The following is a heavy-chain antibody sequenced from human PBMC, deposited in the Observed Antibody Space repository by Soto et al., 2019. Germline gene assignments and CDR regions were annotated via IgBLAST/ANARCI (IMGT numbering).Heavy chain of an antibody. CDR1: GGSISSSSYY. J-gene: IGHJ4*02. D-gene: IGHD4-4*01. Sequence: SETLSLTCTVSGGSISSSSYYWGWIRQPPGKGLEWIGYIYYSGSTYYNPSLKSRITISVDTSKNQFSLKLSSVTAADTAVYYCARYSNWYYFDYWGQGTLVTVSS. CDR3: ARYSNWYYFDY. V-gene: IGHV4-31*03. CDR2: IYYSGST.